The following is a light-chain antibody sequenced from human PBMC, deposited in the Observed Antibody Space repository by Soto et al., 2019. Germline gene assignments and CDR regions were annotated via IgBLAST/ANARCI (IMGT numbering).Light chain of an antibody. CDR1: SSDVGGYNY. J-gene: IGLJ1*01. CDR2: DVR. V-gene: IGLV2-14*01. Sequence: QSALTQPASVSGSPGQSITISCTGTSSDVGGYNYVSWYQQHPGKAPKLMIYDVRNRASGASNRFSGSKSGNTASLTISGLQAADEADYYCTSYTSSSTLYVFGPGTTLTVL. CDR3: TSYTSSSTLYV.